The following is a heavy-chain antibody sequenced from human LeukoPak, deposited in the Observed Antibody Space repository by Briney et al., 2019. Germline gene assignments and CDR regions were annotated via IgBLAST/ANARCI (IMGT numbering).Heavy chain of an antibody. D-gene: IGHD3-22*01. J-gene: IGHJ4*02. V-gene: IGHV3-23*01. Sequence: SGGSLRLSCAASGFTFSSYAMSWVRQAPGXXLEWVSAISGSGGSTYYADSVKGRFTISRDNSKNTLYPQMNSLRAEDTAVYYCAKFSVSGSTGYYYDSSGYYYDYWGQGTLVTVSS. CDR3: AKFSVSGSTGYYYDSSGYYYDY. CDR2: ISGSGGST. CDR1: GFTFSSYA.